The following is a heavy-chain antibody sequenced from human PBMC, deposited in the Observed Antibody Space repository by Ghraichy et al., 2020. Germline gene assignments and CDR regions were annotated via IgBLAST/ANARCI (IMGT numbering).Heavy chain of an antibody. Sequence: SGPTLVKPTQTLTLTCTFSGFSLSTSGMCVSWIRQPPGKALEWLARIDWDDDTYYSTSLKTRLTISKDTSKNQVVLTMTNMDPADTATYYCARILQTGSYVFFDYWGQGTLVTVSS. J-gene: IGHJ4*02. CDR2: IDWDDDT. CDR1: GFSLSTSGMC. D-gene: IGHD1-26*01. CDR3: ARILQTGSYVFFDY. V-gene: IGHV2-70*11.